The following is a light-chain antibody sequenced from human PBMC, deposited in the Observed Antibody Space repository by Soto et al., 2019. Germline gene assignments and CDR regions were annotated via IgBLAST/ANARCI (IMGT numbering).Light chain of an antibody. J-gene: IGLJ2*01. CDR2: DVS. CDR1: SSDVGGYNY. CDR3: SSYTSSSTLVV. V-gene: IGLV2-14*01. Sequence: QSALTQPASVSGSPGQSITISCTGTSSDVGGYNYVSWYQQHPGKAPKLMIYDVSNRPSRVSNRFSGSKSGNTASLTISGIQAEDEADYYCSSYTSSSTLVVFGGGTKLT.